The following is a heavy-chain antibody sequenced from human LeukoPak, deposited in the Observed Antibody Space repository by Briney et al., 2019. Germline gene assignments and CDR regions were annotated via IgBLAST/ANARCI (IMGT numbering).Heavy chain of an antibody. J-gene: IGHJ4*02. CDR3: ARGQEVDY. Sequence: ASVKVSCKASGYTFTSYGISWVRQAPGQGLEWMGWISDYNGNTNYAQKLQGRVTITRNTSISTAYMELSSLRSEDTAVYYCARGQEVDYWGQGTLVTVSS. V-gene: IGHV1-18*01. CDR2: ISDYNGNT. CDR1: GYTFTSYG.